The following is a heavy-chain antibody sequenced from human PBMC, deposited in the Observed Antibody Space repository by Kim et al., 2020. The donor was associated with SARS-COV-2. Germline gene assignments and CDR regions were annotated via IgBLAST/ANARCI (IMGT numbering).Heavy chain of an antibody. CDR3: ARRVISTWSLDY. V-gene: IGHV4-59*08. CDR1: GGSISSYY. Sequence: SETLSLTCTVSGGSISSYYWSWIRQPPGKGLEWIGYMSFSGSTNYNPSHKSRVTISLDTANNQFSLRLSSMTAADTAVYYCARRVISTWSLDYWGQGTLVTVSS. CDR2: MSFSGST. D-gene: IGHD3-22*01. J-gene: IGHJ4*02.